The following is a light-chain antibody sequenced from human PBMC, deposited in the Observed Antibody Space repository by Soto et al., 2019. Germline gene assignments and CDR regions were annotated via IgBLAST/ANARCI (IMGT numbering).Light chain of an antibody. Sequence: EIVLTQSPGTLSLSPGERATLSCRASQTVSSSYLAWYQQKPGQAPRLLISGASSRATGIPDRFSGSGSGTDFTLTISRLEPEDFAVYYCQQYGISSGLIFGGGTKVEIK. V-gene: IGKV3-20*01. CDR2: GAS. CDR3: QQYGISSGLI. J-gene: IGKJ4*01. CDR1: QTVSSSY.